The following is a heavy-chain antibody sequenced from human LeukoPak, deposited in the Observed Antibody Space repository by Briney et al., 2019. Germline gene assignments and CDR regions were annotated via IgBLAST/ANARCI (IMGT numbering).Heavy chain of an antibody. J-gene: IGHJ4*02. CDR2: INPSGGST. CDR3: ARGGRITGTTGSFDY. D-gene: IGHD1-20*01. Sequence: ASVKVSCKAFGYTFTSYGISWVRQAPGQGLEWMGIINPSGGSTSYAQKFQGRVTMTRDTSTSTVYMELSSLRSEDTAVYYCARGGRITGTTGSFDYWGQGTLVTVSS. V-gene: IGHV1-46*01. CDR1: GYTFTSYG.